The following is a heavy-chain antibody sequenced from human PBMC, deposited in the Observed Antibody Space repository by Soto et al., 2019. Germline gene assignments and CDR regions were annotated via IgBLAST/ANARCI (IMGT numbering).Heavy chain of an antibody. D-gene: IGHD2-15*01. CDR2: IYSGGST. V-gene: IGHV4-39*01. CDR1: GGSISRSSYY. J-gene: IGHJ4*02. CDR3: ATTTLNGGYYFDY. Sequence: QLQLQESGPGLVKPSETLSLTCTVSGGSISRSSYYWGWIRQPPGKGLEWIGSIYSGGSTFYNPSLKSRFTTSVDTSKNQISLNLSSVTAADTAVYYCATTTLNGGYYFDYWGQGTLVTVSS.